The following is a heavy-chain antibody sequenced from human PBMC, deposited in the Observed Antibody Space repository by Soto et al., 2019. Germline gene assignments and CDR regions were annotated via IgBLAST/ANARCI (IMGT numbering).Heavy chain of an antibody. J-gene: IGHJ5*02. CDR2: IYPSDSQT. D-gene: IGHD4-17*01. CDR3: ARHGFYGDYSSNYFDP. CDR1: GYSFSNYW. V-gene: IGHV5-51*01. Sequence: PGESRKISCQGSGYSFSNYWIAWVRQMPGKGLEYMGIIYPSDSQTRYGPSFQGQVTISADKSISTAYLQWSSLKASDTAIYYCARHGFYGDYSSNYFDPWGQGTLVTVSS.